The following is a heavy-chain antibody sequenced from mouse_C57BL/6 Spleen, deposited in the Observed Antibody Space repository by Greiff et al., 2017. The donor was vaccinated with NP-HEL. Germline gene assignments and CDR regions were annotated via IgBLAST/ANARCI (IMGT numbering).Heavy chain of an antibody. CDR3: ARSDGSSYVWYFEV. D-gene: IGHD1-1*01. Sequence: DVMLVESGGGLVQPGGSLKLSCAASGFTFSDYYMYWVRQTPEKRLEWVAYISNGGGSTYYPDTVKGRFTISRDNAKNTLYLQMSRLKSEDTAMYYCARSDGSSYVWYFEVWGTGTTVTVSS. CDR1: GFTFSDYY. J-gene: IGHJ1*03. CDR2: ISNGGGST. V-gene: IGHV5-12*01.